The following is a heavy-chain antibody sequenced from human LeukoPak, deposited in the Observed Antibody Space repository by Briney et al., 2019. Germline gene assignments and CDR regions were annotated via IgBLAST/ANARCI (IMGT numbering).Heavy chain of an antibody. CDR3: ARIRDGYNDAYDI. J-gene: IGHJ3*02. D-gene: IGHD5-24*01. CDR2: INPGGDNT. V-gene: IGHV1-46*01. CDR1: GYAFTKSY. Sequence: ASVKVSCKASGYAFTKSYIHWVRQAPGQRLEWMGLINPGGDNTNYAQNFQGRVTMTSDTSARTVYMELSSLRSEDTAIYYCARIRDGYNDAYDIWGQGTVVTVPS.